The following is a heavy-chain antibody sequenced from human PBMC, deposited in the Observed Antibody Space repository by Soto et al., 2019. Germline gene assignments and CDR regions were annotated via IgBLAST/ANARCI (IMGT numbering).Heavy chain of an antibody. CDR1: GFSLSTIGMR. CDR2: IDWDDDK. J-gene: IGHJ5*02. CDR3: ARHSSSSWGFWFEP. D-gene: IGHD6-6*01. Sequence: SGPTLVNPTQTLTLTCTFSGFSLSTIGMRVSWIRQPPGKALEWLARIDWDDDKFYSTSLKTRLTISKDTSKNQVVLTMTNMDPVDTATYYCARHSSSSWGFWFEPWGQGTLVIVSS. V-gene: IGHV2-70*04.